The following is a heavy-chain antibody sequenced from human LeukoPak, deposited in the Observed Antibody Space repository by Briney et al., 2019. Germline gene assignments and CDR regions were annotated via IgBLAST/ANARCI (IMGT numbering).Heavy chain of an antibody. J-gene: IGHJ4*02. V-gene: IGHV4-39*01. CDR2: IYYSGST. Sequence: PSETLSLTCTVSGGSISSSSYYWGWIRQPPGKGLEWIESIYYSGSTYYNPSLKSRVTISVDTSKNQFSLKLSSVTAADTAVYYCARLTHCSSTSCYGYYFDYWGQGTLVTVSS. D-gene: IGHD2-2*01. CDR3: ARLTHCSSTSCYGYYFDY. CDR1: GGSISSSSYY.